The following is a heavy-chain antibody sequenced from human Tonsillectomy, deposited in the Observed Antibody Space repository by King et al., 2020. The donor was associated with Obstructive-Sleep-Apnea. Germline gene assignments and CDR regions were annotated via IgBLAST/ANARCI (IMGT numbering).Heavy chain of an antibody. V-gene: IGHV6-1*01. CDR3: AREPQGWDDYGDYLGVFFDY. CDR1: GDSVSSNSAA. J-gene: IGHJ4*02. Sequence: HVQLQQSGPGLVKPSQTLSLTCAISGDSVSSNSAAWNWIRQSPSRGLEWLGRTYYRSKWYNDYAVSVKSRITINPDTSKNQFSLQLNSVTPEDTAVYYCAREPQGWDDYGDYLGVFFDYWGQGTLVTVSS. CDR2: TYYRSKWYN. D-gene: IGHD4-17*01.